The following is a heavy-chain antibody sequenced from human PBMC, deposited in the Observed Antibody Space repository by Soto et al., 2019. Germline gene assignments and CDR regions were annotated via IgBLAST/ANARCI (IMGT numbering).Heavy chain of an antibody. J-gene: IGHJ6*02. V-gene: IGHV1-69*01. D-gene: IGHD2-15*01. CDR3: ARGLGYCSGNACRIPDYYYYGMDV. Sequence: QVQLVQSGAEVKKPGSSVRVSCRASGGEFSNYAFNWVRQAPGQGLEWMGGIVPVFGGANYAQKFQCRVTINTDESTRTAYMELSSLISEETAIYHCARGLGYCSGNACRIPDYYYYGMDVWGQGTTVTVSS. CDR1: GGEFSNYA. CDR2: IVPVFGGA.